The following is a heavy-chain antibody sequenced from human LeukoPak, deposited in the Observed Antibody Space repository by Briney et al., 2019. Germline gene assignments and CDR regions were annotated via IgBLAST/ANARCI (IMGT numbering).Heavy chain of an antibody. J-gene: IGHJ4*02. CDR1: GFTFDDYT. D-gene: IGHD2-15*01. CDR3: AKESGGVAARNPLGY. V-gene: IGHV3-43*01. Sequence: GGSLRLSCAASGFTFDDYTMHWVRQAPGKGLEWVSLISWDGGSTYYADSVKGRFTISRDNSKNSLYLQMNSLRTEDTALYYCAKESGGVAARNPLGYWGQGTLVTVSS. CDR2: ISWDGGST.